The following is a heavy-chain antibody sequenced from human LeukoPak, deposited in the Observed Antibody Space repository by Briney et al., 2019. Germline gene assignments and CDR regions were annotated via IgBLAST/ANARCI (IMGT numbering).Heavy chain of an antibody. Sequence: LRLSCAASGFTFSSYSMNWVRQAPGKGLEWIGYIYYSGSTYYNPSLKSRVTISVDTSKNQFSLKLSSVTAADTAVYYCAKLDSSSSVAFDIWGQGTMVTVSS. D-gene: IGHD3-22*01. CDR2: IYYSGST. V-gene: IGHV4-30-4*08. CDR3: AKLDSSSSVAFDI. CDR1: GFTFSSYS. J-gene: IGHJ3*02.